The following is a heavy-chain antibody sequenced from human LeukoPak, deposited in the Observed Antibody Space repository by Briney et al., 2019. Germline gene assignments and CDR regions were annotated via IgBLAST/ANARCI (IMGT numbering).Heavy chain of an antibody. V-gene: IGHV3-23*01. D-gene: IGHD1-26*01. Sequence: GGSLRLSCAASGFTFTNYAMTWVRQAPGKGLEWVSSISASGVMTYYADSVKGRFTVSRDNSKNSLYLQMSSLTATDTAVYYCAKDRSIGTYYTFDHWGQGTLVTVSS. CDR3: AKDRSIGTYYTFDH. CDR1: GFTFTNYA. J-gene: IGHJ4*02. CDR2: ISASGVMT.